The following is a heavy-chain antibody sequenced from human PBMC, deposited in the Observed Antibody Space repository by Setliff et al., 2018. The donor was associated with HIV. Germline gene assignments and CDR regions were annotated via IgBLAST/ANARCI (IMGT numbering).Heavy chain of an antibody. CDR3: ARVEAYSRGRGGFDP. CDR2: IYHSGTT. CDR1: GGPISSGDYY. Sequence: SETLSLTCTVSGGPISSGDYYWTWIRQHPEKGLDWIGYIYHSGTTYYNPSLRSRVTISIDTSKDQFSLDLTSVTAADTGVYYCARVEAYSRGRGGFDPWGQGTLVTV. D-gene: IGHD6-19*01. J-gene: IGHJ5*02. V-gene: IGHV4-31*03.